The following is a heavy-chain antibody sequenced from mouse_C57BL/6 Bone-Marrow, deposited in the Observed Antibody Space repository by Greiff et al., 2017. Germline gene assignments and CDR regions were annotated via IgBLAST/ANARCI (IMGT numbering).Heavy chain of an antibody. CDR2: IDPSDSYT. J-gene: IGHJ1*03. CDR1: GYTFTSYW. CDR3: ARSYFDV. V-gene: IGHV1-69*01. Sequence: QVQLKESGAELVMPGASVKLSCKASGYTFTSYWMHWVKQRPGQGLEWIGEIDPSDSYTNYNQKFKGKSTLTVDKSSSTAYMQLSSLTSEDSAVYYCARSYFDVWGTGTTVTVSS.